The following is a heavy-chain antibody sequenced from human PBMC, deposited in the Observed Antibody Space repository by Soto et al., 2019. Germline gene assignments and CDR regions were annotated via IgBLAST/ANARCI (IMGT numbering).Heavy chain of an antibody. CDR3: ARVATVTTLNYYYGMDV. Sequence: GGSLRLSCAASGFTVSSNYMSWVRQAPGKGLEWVSVIYSGGSTYYADSVKGRFTISRDNSKNTLYLQMNSLRAEDTAVYYCARVATVTTLNYYYGMDVWGQGTTVTVS. D-gene: IGHD4-4*01. CDR1: GFTVSSNY. CDR2: IYSGGST. J-gene: IGHJ6*02. V-gene: IGHV3-53*01.